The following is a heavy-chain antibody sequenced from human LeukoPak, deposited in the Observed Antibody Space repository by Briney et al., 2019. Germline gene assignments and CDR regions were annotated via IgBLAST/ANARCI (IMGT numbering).Heavy chain of an antibody. Sequence: SETLSLTCTVSGGSISSYYWSWIRQPAGKGLEWIGRIYTSGSTNYNPSLKSRVTMSVDTSKNQFSLKPSSVTAADTAVYYCARENYDILTGYPHFDYWGQGTLVTVSS. J-gene: IGHJ4*02. CDR2: IYTSGST. D-gene: IGHD3-9*01. CDR1: GGSISSYY. V-gene: IGHV4-4*07. CDR3: ARENYDILTGYPHFDY.